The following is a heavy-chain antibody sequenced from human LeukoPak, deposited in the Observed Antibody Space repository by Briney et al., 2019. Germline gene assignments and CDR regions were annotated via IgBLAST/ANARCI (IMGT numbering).Heavy chain of an antibody. CDR2: INHSGST. CDR3: ARSPNYCSSTSCYAQGLDY. J-gene: IGHJ4*02. CDR1: GGSFSGYY. V-gene: IGHV4-34*01. Sequence: PSETLSLTCAVYGGSFSGYYWSWLRQPPGKGLEWIGEINHSGSTNYNPSLKSRVTISVDTSKNQFSLKLSSVTAADTAVYYCARSPNYCSSTSCYAQGLDYWGQGTLVTVSS. D-gene: IGHD2-2*01.